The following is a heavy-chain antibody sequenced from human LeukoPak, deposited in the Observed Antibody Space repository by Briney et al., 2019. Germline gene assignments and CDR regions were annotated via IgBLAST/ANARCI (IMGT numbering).Heavy chain of an antibody. CDR2: IWYDGRYK. Sequence: GGSLRLSCAASGFTFSSYGMHWVRQAPGKGLEWVAVIWYDGRYKYYTDSVKGRFTISRDNSKNSLYLQMNSLRAEDTAVYYCAGTNSRSSNYYDGMDVWGQGTTVTVSS. D-gene: IGHD6-6*01. J-gene: IGHJ6*02. CDR1: GFTFSSYG. CDR3: AGTNSRSSNYYDGMDV. V-gene: IGHV3-33*01.